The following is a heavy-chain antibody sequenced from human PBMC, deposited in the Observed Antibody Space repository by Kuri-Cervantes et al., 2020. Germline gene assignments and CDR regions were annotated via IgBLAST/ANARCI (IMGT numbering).Heavy chain of an antibody. D-gene: IGHD1-26*01. Sequence: GESLKISCAASGFTFSSYAMHWVRQAPGKGLEWVSYISSSGSTIYYADSVKGRFTISRDNAKNSLYLQMNSLRAEDTAVYYCARGALQWELLTGYFDYWGQGTLVTVSS. J-gene: IGHJ4*02. V-gene: IGHV3-48*04. CDR3: ARGALQWELLTGYFDY. CDR1: GFTFSSYA. CDR2: ISSSGSTI.